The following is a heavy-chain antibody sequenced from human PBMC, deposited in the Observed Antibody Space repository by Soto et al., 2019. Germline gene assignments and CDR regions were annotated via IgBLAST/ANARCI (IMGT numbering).Heavy chain of an antibody. CDR3: ARGPTVSSTGTGAH. Sequence: GGSLRLSCSVSGFTFSAHWMHWVRQVPGKGLTWVSRISDDGSTATYADSVKGRFVISRDNAKNSLYLEMNTLRADDSGLYYCARGPTVSSTGTGAHWGRGTLVTVSS. CDR2: ISDDGSTA. D-gene: IGHD1-7*01. V-gene: IGHV3-74*01. J-gene: IGHJ4*02. CDR1: GFTFSAHW.